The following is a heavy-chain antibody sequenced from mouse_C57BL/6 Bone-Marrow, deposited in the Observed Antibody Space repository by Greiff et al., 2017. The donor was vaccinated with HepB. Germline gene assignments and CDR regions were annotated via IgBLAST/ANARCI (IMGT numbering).Heavy chain of an antibody. D-gene: IGHD4-1*01. J-gene: IGHJ4*01. V-gene: IGHV5-17*01. CDR2: ISSGSSTI. CDR1: GFTFSDYG. Sequence: EVMLVESGGGLVKPGGSLKLSCAASGFTFSDYGMHWVRQAPEKGREWVAYISSGSSTIYYADTVKGRFTISRDNAKNTLFLQMTSLMSEDTAMYYCSRPGPYAMDYWGQGTSVTVSS. CDR3: SRPGPYAMDY.